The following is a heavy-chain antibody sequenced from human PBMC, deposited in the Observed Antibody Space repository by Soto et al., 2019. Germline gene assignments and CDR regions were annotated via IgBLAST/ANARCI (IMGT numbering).Heavy chain of an antibody. CDR3: ARERVEYGDYQFYGMDV. CDR1: GFSFSSYA. J-gene: IGHJ6*02. Sequence: QVQLVESGGDVVQPGRTLRLSCAASGFSFSSYAMHWVRQAPGKGLEWVAVIAYDGTKKYYEDSVKGRFTISRDNSNTLYLQMNSLRGEDTAVYYCARERVEYGDYQFYGMDVWGQGTTVTVSS. V-gene: IGHV3-30-3*01. CDR2: IAYDGTKK. D-gene: IGHD2-15*01.